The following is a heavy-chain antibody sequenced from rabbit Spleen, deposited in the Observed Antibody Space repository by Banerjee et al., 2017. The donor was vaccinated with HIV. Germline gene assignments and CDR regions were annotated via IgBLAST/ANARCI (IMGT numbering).Heavy chain of an antibody. CDR2: IDPVFGSA. Sequence: QLKETGGGLVQPGGSLKLSCKASGFDFSSYYMSWVRQAPGKGLEWIGYIDPVFGSAYYASWVNGRFSISRENTQNTVSLQLNSLTAADTATYFCARGGGQGTLVTVS. CDR1: GFDFSSYY. V-gene: IGHV1S7*01. J-gene: IGHJ3*01. CDR3: ARG.